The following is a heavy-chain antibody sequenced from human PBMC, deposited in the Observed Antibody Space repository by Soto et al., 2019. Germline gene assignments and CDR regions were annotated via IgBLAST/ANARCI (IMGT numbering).Heavy chain of an antibody. CDR1: GFTFSSYG. J-gene: IGHJ6*02. CDR3: ASLNLGGADYYYGMDV. CDR2: ISYDGSNK. Sequence: PGGSLRLSCAASGFTFSSYGMHWVRQAPGKGLEWVAVISYDGSNKYYADSVKGRFTISRDNSKNTLYLQMNSLRAEDTAVYYCASLNLGGADYYYGMDVWGQGTTVTVSS. V-gene: IGHV3-30*03. D-gene: IGHD3-16*01.